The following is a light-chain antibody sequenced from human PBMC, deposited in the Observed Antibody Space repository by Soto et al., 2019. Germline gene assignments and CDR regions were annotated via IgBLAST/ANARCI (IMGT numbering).Light chain of an antibody. V-gene: IGKV1-33*01. CDR1: QDISNY. J-gene: IGKJ5*01. CDR3: QQRNIWPPVT. Sequence: EIQMTQSPSSLSASVGDRVTITCQASQDISNYLNWYQQKPGKAPKLLTYDASNLETGVPSRFSGSGSGTDFTLTISRLEPEDFAVYYCQQRNIWPPVTFGQGTRLEIK. CDR2: DAS.